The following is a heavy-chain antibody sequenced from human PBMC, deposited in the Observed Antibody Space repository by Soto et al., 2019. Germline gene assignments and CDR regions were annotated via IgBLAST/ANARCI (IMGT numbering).Heavy chain of an antibody. D-gene: IGHD3-22*01. CDR1: GFTFSSYA. CDR2: ISYDGSNK. J-gene: IGHJ4*02. CDR3: ARDYDSSGSHFDY. Sequence: GGSLRLSCAASGFTFSSYAMHWARQAPGKGLEWVAVISYDGSNKYYVDSVKGRFTISRDNSKNTLYLQMNSLRAEDTSVYYCARDYDSSGSHFDYWGQGTLVTVSS. V-gene: IGHV3-30-3*01.